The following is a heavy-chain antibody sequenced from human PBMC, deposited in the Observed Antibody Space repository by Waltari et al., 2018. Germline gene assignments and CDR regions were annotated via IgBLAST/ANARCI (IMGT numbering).Heavy chain of an antibody. D-gene: IGHD3-22*01. CDR3: ARGEYYYDSSGPLFDY. V-gene: IGHV3-7*01. CDR1: GFTFTTYW. Sequence: EVQLVESGGGLVQPGGSLRLSCAASGFTFTTYWMSWVRQAPGKGLEWVANIKQDGSEKYYVDSVKRRFTISRDNAKNSLYLQMNSLRAEDTAVYYCARGEYYYDSSGPLFDYWGQGILVTVSS. CDR2: IKQDGSEK. J-gene: IGHJ4*02.